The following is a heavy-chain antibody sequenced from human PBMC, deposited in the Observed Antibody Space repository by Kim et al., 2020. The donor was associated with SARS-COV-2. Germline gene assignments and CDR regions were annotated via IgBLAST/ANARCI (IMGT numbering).Heavy chain of an antibody. V-gene: IGHV3-33*01. Sequence: YYADSVKGRFTSSRDNSKNTLYLQMNNLRAEDTAVYFCARDKSKGRYFDYWGQGTLVTVSS. D-gene: IGHD1-20*01. J-gene: IGHJ4*02. CDR3: ARDKSKGRYFDY.